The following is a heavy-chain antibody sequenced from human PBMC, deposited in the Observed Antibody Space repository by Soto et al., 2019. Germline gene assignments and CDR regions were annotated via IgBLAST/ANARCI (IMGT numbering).Heavy chain of an antibody. CDR2: ISSSTSYV. CDR3: ANGESSGWPAFDY. J-gene: IGHJ4*02. D-gene: IGHD6-19*01. Sequence: EVQLVESGGGLVKPGGSLRLSCAASGFTFSRYGMNWVRQAPGKGLEWVSSISSSTSYVYYADSVKGRFSVSRDNAKKILYLQMNSLRAEDTAVYYCANGESSGWPAFDYWGQGILVTASS. CDR1: GFTFSRYG. V-gene: IGHV3-21*04.